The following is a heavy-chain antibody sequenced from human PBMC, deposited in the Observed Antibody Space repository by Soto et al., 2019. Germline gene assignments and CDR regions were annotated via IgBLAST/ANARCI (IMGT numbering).Heavy chain of an antibody. CDR2: IYYSGST. J-gene: IGHJ6*04. Sequence: SETLSLTCTVSGGSISSGGYYWSWIRQHPGKGLEWIGYIYYSGSTYYNPSLKSRVTISVDTSKNQFSLKLSSVTAADTAMYYCTRVVILYCRGASCRYYYYCMDVWGKGTTGTVSS. CDR1: GGSISSGGYY. V-gene: IGHV4-31*03. CDR3: TRVVILYCRGASCRYYYYCMDV. D-gene: IGHD2-15*01.